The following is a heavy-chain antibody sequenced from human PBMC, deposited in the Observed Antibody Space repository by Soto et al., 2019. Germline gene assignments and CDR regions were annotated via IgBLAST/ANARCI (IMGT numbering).Heavy chain of an antibody. Sequence: SETLSLTCAVYGGSFSGYYWRWISQPPGKRREWIGEINHSGRTNYNPSLKSRVTISVDTSKNQFSLKLSSVTAADTAVYYCARATGGSWYFRDYYHWYYQDVCGKGTTDTVSS. J-gene: IGHJ6*03. CDR2: INHSGRT. CDR3: ARATGGSWYFRDYYHWYYQDV. CDR1: GGSFSGYY. D-gene: IGHD6-13*01. V-gene: IGHV4-34*01.